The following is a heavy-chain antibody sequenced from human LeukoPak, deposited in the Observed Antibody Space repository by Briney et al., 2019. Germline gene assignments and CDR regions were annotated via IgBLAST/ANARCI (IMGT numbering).Heavy chain of an antibody. D-gene: IGHD3-22*01. CDR1: GGSISSYY. CDR2: IYYSGST. Sequence: SETLSLTCTVSGGSISSYYWSWIRQPPGKGLEWIGYIYYSGSTNYNPSLKSRVTISVDTSKNQFSLKLSSVTAADTAAYYCARRGQYYYDSSGYLHAFDIWGQGTMVTVSS. J-gene: IGHJ3*02. V-gene: IGHV4-59*08. CDR3: ARRGQYYYDSSGYLHAFDI.